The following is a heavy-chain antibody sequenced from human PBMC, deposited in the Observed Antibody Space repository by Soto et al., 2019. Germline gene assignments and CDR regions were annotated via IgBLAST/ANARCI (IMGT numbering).Heavy chain of an antibody. CDR3: TSRIAARPIEYYYYYMDV. Sequence: GGSLRLSCAASGFTFSGSAMHWVRQASGKGLEWVGRIRSKANSYATAYAASVKGRFTISRDDSKNTAYLQMNSLKTEDTAVYYCTSRIAARPIEYYYYYMDVWGKGTTVTVSS. CDR1: GFTFSGSA. V-gene: IGHV3-73*01. D-gene: IGHD6-6*01. CDR2: IRSKANSYAT. J-gene: IGHJ6*03.